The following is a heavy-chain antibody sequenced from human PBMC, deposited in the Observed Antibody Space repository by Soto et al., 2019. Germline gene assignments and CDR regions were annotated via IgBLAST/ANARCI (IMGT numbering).Heavy chain of an antibody. CDR1: GFTFDDYA. J-gene: IGHJ4*02. CDR3: ARTTCGYGEPLDS. Sequence: EVHLVESGGGVAQHGGSLRLSCATSGFTFDDYAMHWVRQAPGKGLEWVSGISWNSDNTGYADSVKGRFTISRDNAKRSLFLKMNSLRSEDTAFYFCARTTCGYGEPLDSWGQGTLVTVSS. V-gene: IGHV3-9*01. D-gene: IGHD4-17*01. CDR2: ISWNSDNT.